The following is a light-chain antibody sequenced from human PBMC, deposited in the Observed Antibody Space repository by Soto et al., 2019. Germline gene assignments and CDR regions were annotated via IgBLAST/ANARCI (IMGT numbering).Light chain of an antibody. Sequence: DIQLTQSPSTLSGSVGDGVTITCRASQGISSYLAWYQQKPGKAPKLLIYAASTLQSGVPSRFSGSGSGTEFTLTISSLQPEDFATYYCQQLNSYPLITFGQGTRLEIK. CDR1: QGISSY. J-gene: IGKJ5*01. CDR2: AAS. V-gene: IGKV1-9*01. CDR3: QQLNSYPLIT.